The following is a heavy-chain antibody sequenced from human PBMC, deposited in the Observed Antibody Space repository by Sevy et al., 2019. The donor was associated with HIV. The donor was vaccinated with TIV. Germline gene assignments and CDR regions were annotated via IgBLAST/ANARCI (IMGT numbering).Heavy chain of an antibody. CDR3: ARDPKIIVVVTAPPDY. J-gene: IGHJ4*02. CDR2: ISWNSGSI. CDR1: GFTFDDYA. Sequence: GGSLRLSCAASGFTFDDYAMHWVRQAPGKGLEWVSGISWNSGSIGYADSVKGRFTISRDNAKNSLYLQMNSLRAEDTAVYYCARDPKIIVVVTAPPDYWGQGTLVTVSS. V-gene: IGHV3-9*01. D-gene: IGHD2-21*02.